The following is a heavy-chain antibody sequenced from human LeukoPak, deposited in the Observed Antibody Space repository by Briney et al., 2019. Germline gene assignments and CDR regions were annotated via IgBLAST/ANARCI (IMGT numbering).Heavy chain of an antibody. J-gene: IGHJ4*02. V-gene: IGHV3-48*04. CDR3: ARDRGSYDILTGYRGGVDY. Sequence: GGSLRLSCAASGFTFSSYAMSWVRQAPGKGLEWVSYISSSGSTIYYADSVKGRFTISRDNAKNSLYLQMNSLRAEDTAVYYCARDRGSYDILTGYRGGVDYWGQGTLVTVSS. D-gene: IGHD3-9*01. CDR2: ISSSGSTI. CDR1: GFTFSSYA.